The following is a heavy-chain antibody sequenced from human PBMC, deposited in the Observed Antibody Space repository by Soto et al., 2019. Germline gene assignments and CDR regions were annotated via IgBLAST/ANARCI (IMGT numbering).Heavy chain of an antibody. CDR1: GGSISSGGYS. V-gene: IGHV4-30-2*01. Sequence: PSETLSLTCAVSGGSISSGGYSWSWIRQPPGKGLEWIGYIYHSGSTYYNPSLKSRVTISVDRSKNQFSLKLSSVTAADTAVYYCARLDSSGAHFYYYYYGMDVWGQGTTVTVSS. D-gene: IGHD6-19*01. J-gene: IGHJ6*02. CDR3: ARLDSSGAHFYYYYYGMDV. CDR2: IYHSGST.